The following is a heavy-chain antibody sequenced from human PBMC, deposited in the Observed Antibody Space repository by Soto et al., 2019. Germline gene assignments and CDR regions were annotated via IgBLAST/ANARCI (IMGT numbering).Heavy chain of an antibody. V-gene: IGHV1-18*01. J-gene: IGHJ6*02. CDR2: ISAYNGNT. Sequence: QVQLVQSGAEVKKPGASVKVSCKASGYTFTSYGISWVRQAPGQGLEWMGWISAYNGNTNYAQKLQGRVTMTTDTSTSTDYRELRSLSSDDKAVYYCAGDDGDYVHYYGMDVWGQGTTVTVSS. CDR3: AGDDGDYVHYYGMDV. D-gene: IGHD4-17*01. CDR1: GYTFTSYG.